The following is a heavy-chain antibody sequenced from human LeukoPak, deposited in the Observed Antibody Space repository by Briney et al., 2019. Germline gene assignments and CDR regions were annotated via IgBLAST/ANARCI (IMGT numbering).Heavy chain of an antibody. V-gene: IGHV1-18*01. Sequence: ASVKVSCKASGYTFTSYGISWVRQAPGQGLEWMGWISAYNGNTNYAQKLQGRVTMTTDTSTSTAYMELRSLRSDDTAVYYCARASNGYYYDSSGYYGILDYWGQGTLVTVSS. CDR1: GYTFTSYG. D-gene: IGHD3-22*01. J-gene: IGHJ4*02. CDR3: ARASNGYYYDSSGYYGILDY. CDR2: ISAYNGNT.